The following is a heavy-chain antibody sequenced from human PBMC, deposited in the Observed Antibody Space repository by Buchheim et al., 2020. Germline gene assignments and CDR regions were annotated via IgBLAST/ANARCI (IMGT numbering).Heavy chain of an antibody. J-gene: IGHJ4*02. CDR2: IKEDGSET. V-gene: IGHV3-7*01. CDR1: GFSFGNTW. Sequence: EVQLVESGGGLVQPGGSLRLSCAASGFSFGNTWMYWVRQAPGKGLEWVANIKEDGSETYYVDSVRGRFTISRDNAKNLLYLQMNTLRDEDTAVYYCSRKLEEWGQGTL. D-gene: IGHD6-6*01. CDR3: SRKLEE.